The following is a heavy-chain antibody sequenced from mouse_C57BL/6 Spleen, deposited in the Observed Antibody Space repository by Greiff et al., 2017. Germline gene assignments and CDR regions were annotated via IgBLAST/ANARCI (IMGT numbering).Heavy chain of an antibody. V-gene: IGHV5-16*01. CDR3: AREGDYSNLMDY. CDR1: GFTFSDYY. Sequence: EVKLMESEGGLVQPGRSMKLSCTASGFTFSDYYMAWVRQVPEKGLEWVANINYDGSSTYYLDSLKSRFIISRDTAKNILYLQMSSLKSEDTATYYCAREGDYSNLMDYWGQGTSVTVSS. J-gene: IGHJ4*01. CDR2: INYDGSST. D-gene: IGHD2-5*01.